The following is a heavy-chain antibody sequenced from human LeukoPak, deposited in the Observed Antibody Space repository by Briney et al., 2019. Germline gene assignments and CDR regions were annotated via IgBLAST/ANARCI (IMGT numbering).Heavy chain of an antibody. CDR1: GGSISSYY. V-gene: IGHV4-59*01. J-gene: IGHJ6*02. CDR3: ARAWKSYSSNFDYYYGMDV. Sequence: SETLSLTCTVSGGSISSYYWSWIRQPPGKGLEWIGYIYYSGSTNYNPSLKSRVTISVDTSKNQFSLKLSSVTAADTAVHYCARAWKSYSSNFDYYYGMDVWGQGTTVTVSS. D-gene: IGHD6-13*01. CDR2: IYYSGST.